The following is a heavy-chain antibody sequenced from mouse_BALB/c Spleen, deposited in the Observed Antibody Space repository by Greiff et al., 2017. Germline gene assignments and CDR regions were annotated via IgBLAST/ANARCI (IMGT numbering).Heavy chain of an antibody. J-gene: IGHJ3*01. CDR1: GFTFSSFG. CDR2: ISSGSSTI. D-gene: IGHD1-1*02. CDR3: ARSGGTWFAY. Sequence: EVKLEESGGGLVQPGGSRKLSCAASGFTFSSFGMHWVRQAPEKGLEWVAYISSGSSTIYYADTVKGRFTISRDNPKNTLFLQMTSLRSEDTAMYYCARSGGTWFAYWGQGTLVTVSA. V-gene: IGHV5-17*02.